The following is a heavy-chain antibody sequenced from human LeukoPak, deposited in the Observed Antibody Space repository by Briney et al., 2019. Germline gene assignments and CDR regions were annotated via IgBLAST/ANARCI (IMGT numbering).Heavy chain of an antibody. CDR2: IYYSGST. CDR1: GGSISSYY. J-gene: IGHJ4*02. Sequence: PSETLSLTCTVSGGSISSYYWSWIRQPPGKGLEWIGYIYYSGSTNYNPSLKSQVTISVDTSKNQFSLKLSSVTAADTAVYYCARLGSGTYYNRPLDCWGQGTLVTVSS. D-gene: IGHD3-10*01. V-gene: IGHV4-59*08. CDR3: ARLGSGTYYNRPLDC.